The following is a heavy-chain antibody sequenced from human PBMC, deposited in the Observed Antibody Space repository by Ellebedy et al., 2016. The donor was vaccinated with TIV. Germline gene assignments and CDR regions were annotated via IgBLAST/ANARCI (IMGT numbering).Heavy chain of an antibody. J-gene: IGHJ4*02. Sequence: PGGSLRLSCAASGFPFSNYWMHWVRQAPGKGLVWVSRINSDGSSTNYADSVKGRFTISRDNAKNTVYLQINSLGAEDTAMYYCAKDLHILDADYWGQGTLVTVSS. CDR3: AKDLHILDADY. D-gene: IGHD3-16*01. CDR1: GFPFSNYW. CDR2: INSDGSST. V-gene: IGHV3-74*01.